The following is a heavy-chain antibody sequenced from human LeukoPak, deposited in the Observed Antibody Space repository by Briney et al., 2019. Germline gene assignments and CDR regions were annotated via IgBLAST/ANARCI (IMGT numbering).Heavy chain of an antibody. D-gene: IGHD6-19*01. CDR3: AKRSGYTTGWFFDF. V-gene: IGHV3-23*01. CDR1: GFSFSSYA. CDR2: SGSGDNT. J-gene: IGHJ4*02. Sequence: GGSLKLSCAASGFSFSSYAMSWVRQAPGKGLEWVSSSGSGDNTYYAESVKGRFTISRDNSKNTLFLQMNSLRAEDTAVFYCAKRSGYTTGWFFDFWGQGTLVTVSS.